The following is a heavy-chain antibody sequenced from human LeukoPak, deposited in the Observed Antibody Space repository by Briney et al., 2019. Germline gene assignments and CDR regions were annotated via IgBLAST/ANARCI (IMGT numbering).Heavy chain of an antibody. Sequence: PGGSLRLSCAASGFTFSSYWMSWVRQAPGKGVEWVANIKQDGSEKYYVDSVKGRFTISRDNAKNSLYLQMNSLRAEDTAVYYCARGSYYYGSGSYYESYYFDYWGQGTLVTVSS. D-gene: IGHD3-10*01. CDR1: GFTFSSYW. CDR2: IKQDGSEK. V-gene: IGHV3-7*03. CDR3: ARGSYYYGSGSYYESYYFDY. J-gene: IGHJ4*02.